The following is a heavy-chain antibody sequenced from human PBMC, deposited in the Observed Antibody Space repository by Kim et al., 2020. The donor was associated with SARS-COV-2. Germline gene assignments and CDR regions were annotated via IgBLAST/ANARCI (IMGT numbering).Heavy chain of an antibody. V-gene: IGHV4-39*01. Sequence: SETLSLTCTVSGGSISSSSYYWGWIRQPPGKGLEWIGSIYYSGSTYYNPSLKSRVTISVDTSKNQFSLKLSSVTAADTAVYYCARHPLLWELLPPHFDYWGQGTLVTVSS. J-gene: IGHJ4*02. CDR3: ARHPLLWELLPPHFDY. CDR2: IYYSGST. D-gene: IGHD1-26*01. CDR1: GGSISSSSYY.